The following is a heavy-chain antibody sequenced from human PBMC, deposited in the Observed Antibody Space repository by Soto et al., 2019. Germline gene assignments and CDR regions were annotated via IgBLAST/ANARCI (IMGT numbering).Heavy chain of an antibody. CDR1: GYTFTSYG. V-gene: IGHV1-18*01. D-gene: IGHD3-16*01. CDR2: INGYTGNT. Sequence: QVQLVQSGGEVKKPGASVKVSCKASGYTFTSYGFSWVRQAPGQGLEGMGWINGYTGNTHYEQKFQGRGTMTIDTSTSTAYMELWTLISDDTAVYYCARSWVTGKGGMDVWGQGTTVTVSS. CDR3: ARSWVTGKGGMDV. J-gene: IGHJ6*02.